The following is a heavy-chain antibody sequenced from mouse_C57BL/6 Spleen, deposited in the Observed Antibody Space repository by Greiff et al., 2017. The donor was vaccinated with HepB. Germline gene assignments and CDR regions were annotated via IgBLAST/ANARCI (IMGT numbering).Heavy chain of an antibody. Sequence: VQLQQSGAELVKPGASVKLSCTASGFNITDYYMHWVKQRTEQGLEWIGRIDPEDGETKYAPKFQGKATRTADTSSNTAYLQLSSLTSEDTAVYYCARSSYDYLYWYCDVWGTGTTVTVSS. CDR3: ARSSYDYLYWYCDV. CDR1: GFNITDYY. CDR2: IDPEDGET. V-gene: IGHV14-2*01. J-gene: IGHJ1*03. D-gene: IGHD2-4*01.